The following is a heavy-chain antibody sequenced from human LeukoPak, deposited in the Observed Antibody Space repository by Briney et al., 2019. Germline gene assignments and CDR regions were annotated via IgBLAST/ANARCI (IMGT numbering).Heavy chain of an antibody. V-gene: IGHV1-8*01. Sequence: GASVKVSCXASGYTFTSYDINWVRQATGQGLEWMRWMNPNSGNTGYAQKFQGRVTMTRNTSISTAYMELSSLGSEDTAVYYCARYSGRWLYKKSLDYWGQGTLVTVSS. CDR1: GYTFTSYD. CDR2: MNPNSGNT. J-gene: IGHJ4*02. D-gene: IGHD3-22*01. CDR3: ARYSGRWLYKKSLDY.